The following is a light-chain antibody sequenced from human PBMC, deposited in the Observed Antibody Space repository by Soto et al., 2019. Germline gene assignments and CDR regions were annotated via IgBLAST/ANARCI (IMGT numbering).Light chain of an antibody. J-gene: IGKJ2*01. CDR2: DAS. Sequence: EIVLTQSPATLSLSPGERATLSCTASQSVSNNLGWYQQKPGQPPRLLIYDASNRATQIPARFSGSGSGTDFTLTINSLEPEDFAVYYCQKRSNWPPTFGPGTKLVIK. V-gene: IGKV3-11*01. CDR1: QSVSNN. CDR3: QKRSNWPPT.